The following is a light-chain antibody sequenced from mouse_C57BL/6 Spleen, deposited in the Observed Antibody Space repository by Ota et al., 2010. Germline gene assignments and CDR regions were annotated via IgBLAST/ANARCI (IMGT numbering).Light chain of an antibody. J-gene: IGKJ2*01. Sequence: DIKMTQSPSSMYASLGERVTTTCKASQDINSNLSWFQQKPGKSPKTLIYRANRLVDGVPSRFSGSGSGQDYLSPSAAWSIEDSRVIYYCSTVMYVVSVLRFGRGTKXGI. V-gene: IGKV14-111*01. CDR3: STVMYVVSVLR. CDR1: QDINSN. CDR2: RAN.